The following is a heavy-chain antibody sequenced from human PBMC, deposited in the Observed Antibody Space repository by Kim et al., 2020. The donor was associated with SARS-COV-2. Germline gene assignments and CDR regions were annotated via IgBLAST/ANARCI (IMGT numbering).Heavy chain of an antibody. Sequence: SETLSLTCAVSGGSISSSNWWSWVRQPPGKGLEWIGEIYHSGSTNYNPSLKSRVTISVDKSKNQFSLKLSSVTAADTAVYYCARDPGYYSSTSCYVGKGAFDIWGQGTMVTVSS. CDR1: GGSISSSNW. CDR3: ARDPGYYSSTSCYVGKGAFDI. CDR2: IYHSGST. J-gene: IGHJ3*02. V-gene: IGHV4-4*02. D-gene: IGHD2-2*01.